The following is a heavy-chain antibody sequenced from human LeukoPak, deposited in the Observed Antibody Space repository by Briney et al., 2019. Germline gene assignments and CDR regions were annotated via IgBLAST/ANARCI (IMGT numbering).Heavy chain of an antibody. Sequence: GGSLRLSCAASGFTFSSYWMSWVRQAPGKGLEWVSGISGSGESTNYADSVKGRFTISRDNSRNTLYLQMNSLRAEDTAIYYCAKDSSTWLTNWFDPWGQGTLVTVSS. J-gene: IGHJ5*02. CDR1: GFTFSSYW. V-gene: IGHV3-23*01. CDR2: ISGSGEST. D-gene: IGHD3-9*01. CDR3: AKDSSTWLTNWFDP.